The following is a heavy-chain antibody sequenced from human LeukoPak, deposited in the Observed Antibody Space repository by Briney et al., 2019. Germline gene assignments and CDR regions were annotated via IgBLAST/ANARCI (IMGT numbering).Heavy chain of an antibody. CDR2: IYSGGST. J-gene: IGHJ4*02. Sequence: GGSLRLSCAASGFTVSSNYMSWVRQAPGKGLEWVSVIYSGGSTYYADSVKGRFTISRDNSKNALYLQMNSLRAEDTAVYYCAISVAGNAKVDYWGQGTLVTVSS. D-gene: IGHD6-19*01. CDR3: AISVAGNAKVDY. V-gene: IGHV3-66*01. CDR1: GFTVSSNY.